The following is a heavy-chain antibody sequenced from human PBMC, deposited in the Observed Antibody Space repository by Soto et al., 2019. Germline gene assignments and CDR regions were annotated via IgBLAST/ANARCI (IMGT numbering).Heavy chain of an antibody. J-gene: IGHJ4*02. CDR1: GGTFSGYY. D-gene: IGHD6-13*01. CDR3: ARGKYSSSWYRYFDY. Sequence: SETLSLTCAVYGGTFSGYYWSWIRQPPGKGLEWIGEINHSGSTNYNPSLKSRVTISVDTSKNQFSLKLSSVTAADTAVYYCARGKYSSSWYRYFDYWGQGTLVTVSS. CDR2: INHSGST. V-gene: IGHV4-34*01.